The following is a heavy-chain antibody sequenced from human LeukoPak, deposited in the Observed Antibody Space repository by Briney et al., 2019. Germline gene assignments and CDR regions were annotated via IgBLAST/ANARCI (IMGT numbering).Heavy chain of an antibody. J-gene: IGHJ4*02. Sequence: GGSLRLSCAASGFTFSSYGMLWVRQAPGKGLEWVAFIRYDGSNKYYADSVKGRFTISRDNSKNTLYLQMNSLRAEDTAVYYCAKDLDYGVGFDYWGQGTLVTVSS. V-gene: IGHV3-30*02. CDR2: IRYDGSNK. CDR3: AKDLDYGVGFDY. D-gene: IGHD4-17*01. CDR1: GFTFSSYG.